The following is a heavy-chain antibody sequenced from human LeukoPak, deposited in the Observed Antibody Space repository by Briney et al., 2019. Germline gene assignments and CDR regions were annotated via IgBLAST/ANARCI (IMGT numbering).Heavy chain of an antibody. J-gene: IGHJ4*02. CDR3: ARGNMRTSATDY. Sequence: SQTLSLTCTVPGGSISGAGYYWSWIRQHPGKGLERIGYIYYSGSTYYNLSLKSRVTISVDTSKNQFSLMLTSVTAADTAVYYCARGNMRTSATDYWGQGTLVTVSS. CDR1: GGSISGAGYY. CDR2: IYYSGST. D-gene: IGHD2-2*01. V-gene: IGHV4-31*03.